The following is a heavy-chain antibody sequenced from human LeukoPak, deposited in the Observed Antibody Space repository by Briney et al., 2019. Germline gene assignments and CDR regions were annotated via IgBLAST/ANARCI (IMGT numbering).Heavy chain of an antibody. J-gene: IGHJ4*02. CDR3: ARGYGSGSYYQPIDY. Sequence: GGSLRLSCAASGFTFSSYSMNWVRQAPGKGLEWVSYISSSSSTIYYADSAKGRFTISRDNAKNSLYLQMNSLRAEDTAVYYCARGYGSGSYYQPIDYWGQGTLVTVSS. V-gene: IGHV3-48*04. CDR2: ISSSSSTI. D-gene: IGHD3-10*01. CDR1: GFTFSSYS.